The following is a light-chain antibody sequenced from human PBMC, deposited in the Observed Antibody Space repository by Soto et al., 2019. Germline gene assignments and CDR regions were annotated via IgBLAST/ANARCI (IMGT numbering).Light chain of an antibody. J-gene: IGLJ3*02. CDR1: SSNIGAGYP. V-gene: IGLV1-40*01. CDR2: G. CDR3: QSYDSSLSRRWV. Sequence: QSVLTQPPSVSGAPGQRVTISCTGSSSNIGAGYPVHWYQQLPGTAPKLLVAGNRPSGVPDRFSVSKSGASASLAITGLQAQEEADYYGQSYDSSLSRRWVFGAGTKVTVL.